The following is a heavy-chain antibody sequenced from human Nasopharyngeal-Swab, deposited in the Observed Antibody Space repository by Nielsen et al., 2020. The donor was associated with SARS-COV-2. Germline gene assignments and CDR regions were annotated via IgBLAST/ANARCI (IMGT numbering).Heavy chain of an antibody. CDR3: ARGYSGSYYSPFDY. CDR2: ISYDGSNK. V-gene: IGHV3-30-3*01. CDR1: GFTFSSYA. D-gene: IGHD1-26*01. Sequence: GESLKISCAASGFTFSSYAMHWVRQAPGKGLEWVAVISYDGSNKYYADSVKGRFTISRDNSKNTLYLQMNSLRAEDTAVYYCARGYSGSYYSPFDYWGQGTLVTVFS. J-gene: IGHJ4*02.